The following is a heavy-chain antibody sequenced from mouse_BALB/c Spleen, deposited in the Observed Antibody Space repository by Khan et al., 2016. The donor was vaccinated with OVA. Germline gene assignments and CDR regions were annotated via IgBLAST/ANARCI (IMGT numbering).Heavy chain of an antibody. V-gene: IGHV5-6*01. CDR1: GFTFSSYS. Sequence: EVQLQESGGDLVEPGGSLKLSCAASGFTFSSYSMSWVRQTPDKRLEWVATISSGGDYTYYPDIVKGRLTISRANAKNTLYLQLRSLKSEDTAMYYCASHLTGSFAYWGQGTLGAVAA. CDR2: ISSGGDYT. CDR3: ASHLTGSFAY. J-gene: IGHJ3*01. D-gene: IGHD4-1*01.